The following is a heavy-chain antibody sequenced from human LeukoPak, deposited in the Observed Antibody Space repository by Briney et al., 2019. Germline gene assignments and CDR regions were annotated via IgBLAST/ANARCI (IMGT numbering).Heavy chain of an antibody. Sequence: SQTLSLTCTVSGGSISSGSYYWSWIRQPAGKGLEWIGRIYTSGSTNYNPSLKSRVTISVDTSKNQFSLKLSSVTAADTAVYYCARDRYYDSSGYLPFDYWGQGTLVTVSS. V-gene: IGHV4-61*02. CDR1: GGSISSGSYY. D-gene: IGHD3-22*01. J-gene: IGHJ4*02. CDR2: IYTSGST. CDR3: ARDRYYDSSGYLPFDY.